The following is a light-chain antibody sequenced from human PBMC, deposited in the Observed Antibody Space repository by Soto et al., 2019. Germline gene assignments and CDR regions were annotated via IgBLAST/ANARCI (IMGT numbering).Light chain of an antibody. CDR1: QSVSTRS. CDR2: GAS. V-gene: IGKV3-15*01. CDR3: QQYNNWPT. J-gene: IGKJ1*01. Sequence: ETVLTQSPGTLSLSPGERAILSCRASQSVSTRSLAWYQQKPGQAPRLLIYGASTRATGIPARFSGSGSGTEFTLTISSLQSEDFAVYYCQQYNNWPTFGQGTKVDIK.